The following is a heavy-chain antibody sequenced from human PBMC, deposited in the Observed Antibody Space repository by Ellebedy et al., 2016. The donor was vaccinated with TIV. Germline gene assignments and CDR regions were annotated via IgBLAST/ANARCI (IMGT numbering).Heavy chain of an antibody. V-gene: IGHV3-74*01. J-gene: IGHJ6*02. CDR3: ATDVFYRLDV. CDR2: ISSDGSVT. Sequence: GESLKISXAASGSTFSASWMHWVRQAPGKGLVWVSHISSDGSVTTYVDSVKGRFTISRDNAKNTLYLQMNSLSVEDTAVYYCATDVFYRLDVWGQGTTVTVSS. CDR1: GSTFSASW.